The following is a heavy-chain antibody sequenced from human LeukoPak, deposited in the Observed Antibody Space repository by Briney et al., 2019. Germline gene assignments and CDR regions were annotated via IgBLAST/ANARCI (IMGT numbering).Heavy chain of an antibody. CDR2: ISSSSSYI. Sequence: KPGGSLRLSCAASGFTFSSYSMNSVRQAPGGWLEWVSSISSSSSYIYYADSVKGRFTISRDNAKNSLYLQMNSLRAEDTAVYYCARDVYYGSGAVDYWGQGTLVTVSS. CDR3: ARDVYYGSGAVDY. V-gene: IGHV3-21*01. D-gene: IGHD3-10*01. J-gene: IGHJ4*02. CDR1: GFTFSSYS.